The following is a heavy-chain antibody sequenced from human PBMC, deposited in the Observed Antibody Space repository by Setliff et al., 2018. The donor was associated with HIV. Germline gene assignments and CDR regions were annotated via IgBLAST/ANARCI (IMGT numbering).Heavy chain of an antibody. CDR2: IYTSGSI. CDR3: ARHSEIAPRRTYFDY. Sequence: SETLSLTCTVSGGSISSYYWSWIRQPPGKGLEWIGYIYTSGSINYNPSLKSRVTISVDTSKNQFSLKLTSVAAADTAVYYCARHSEIAPRRTYFDYWGQGTLVTVSS. D-gene: IGHD6-6*01. CDR1: GGSISSYY. V-gene: IGHV4-4*09. J-gene: IGHJ4*02.